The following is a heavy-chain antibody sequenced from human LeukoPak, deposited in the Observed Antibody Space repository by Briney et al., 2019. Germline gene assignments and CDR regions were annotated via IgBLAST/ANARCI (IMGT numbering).Heavy chain of an antibody. CDR1: VVISTGDS. J-gene: IGHJ4*02. Sequence: GGSLRHSRAASVVISTGDSMKGGCPGPGKGLEWVSSISSSSTDIYYADSVKGRFTITRENAKNAVYLQMNSLRAEDTAVYYCVRDKGSDWGQGTLVTVSS. D-gene: IGHD2-15*01. CDR2: ISSSSTDI. CDR3: VRDKGSD. V-gene: IGHV3-21*01.